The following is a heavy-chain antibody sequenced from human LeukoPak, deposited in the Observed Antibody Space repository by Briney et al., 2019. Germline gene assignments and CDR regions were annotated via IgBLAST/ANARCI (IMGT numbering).Heavy chain of an antibody. J-gene: IGHJ4*02. CDR3: ARDLDYYDSSGYALDY. D-gene: IGHD3-22*01. CDR1: GYTFTGYY. Sequence: ASVKVSCKASGYTFTGYYMHWVRQAPGQGLEWMGWINPNSGGTNYAQKFQGWVTMTRDTSISTAYMELSRPRSDDTAVYYCARDLDYYDSSGYALDYWGQGTLVTVSS. CDR2: INPNSGGT. V-gene: IGHV1-2*04.